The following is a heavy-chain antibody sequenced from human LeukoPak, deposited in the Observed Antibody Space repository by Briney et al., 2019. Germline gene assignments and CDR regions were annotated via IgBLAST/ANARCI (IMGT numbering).Heavy chain of an antibody. D-gene: IGHD5-12*01. Sequence: GASVKVSCKASGGTFSSYTISWVRQAPGQGLEWMGRIIPILGIANYAQKFQGRVTITADKSTSTAYMELSSLRSEDTAVYHCARDHGILAKIPGHYWGQGTLVTVSS. J-gene: IGHJ4*02. CDR2: IIPILGIA. CDR1: GGTFSSYT. CDR3: ARDHGILAKIPGHY. V-gene: IGHV1-69*02.